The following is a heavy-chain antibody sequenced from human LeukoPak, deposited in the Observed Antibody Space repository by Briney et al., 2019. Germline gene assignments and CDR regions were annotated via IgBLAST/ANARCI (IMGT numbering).Heavy chain of an antibody. CDR1: GFTFSSYG. V-gene: IGHV3-30*03. CDR2: ISYDGSNK. Sequence: GGSLRLSCAASGFTFSSYGMHWVRQAPGKGLEWVAVISYDGSNKYYADSVKGRFTISRDNSKNTLHLQMNSLRAEDTAVYYCATPPRGYSYGAFDYWGQGTLVTVSS. D-gene: IGHD5-18*01. CDR3: ATPPRGYSYGAFDY. J-gene: IGHJ4*02.